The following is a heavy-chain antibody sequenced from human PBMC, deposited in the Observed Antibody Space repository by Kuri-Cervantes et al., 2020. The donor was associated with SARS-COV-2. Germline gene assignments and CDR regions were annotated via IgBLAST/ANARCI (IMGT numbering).Heavy chain of an antibody. CDR1: GFTFSSYW. D-gene: IGHD6-19*01. CDR2: ISGRGGST. J-gene: IGHJ4*02. Sequence: GGSLRLSCAASGFTFSSYWMHWVRQAPGKGLEWVSGISGRGGSTYYADSVKGRFTISRDNSKNTLFLQMSSLRAEDTAVYYCAKDPRSSGWYDYWGQGTLVTVSS. V-gene: IGHV3-23*01. CDR3: AKDPRSSGWYDY.